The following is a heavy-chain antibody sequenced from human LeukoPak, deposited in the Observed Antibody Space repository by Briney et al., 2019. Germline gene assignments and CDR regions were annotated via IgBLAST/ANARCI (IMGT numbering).Heavy chain of an antibody. D-gene: IGHD6-25*01. CDR3: AREGGFHRPLDY. CDR1: GGSVSSTNW. CDR2: VHLDGRT. Sequence: ETSSLTCGVSGGSVSSTNWWTWIRQPPGKGLEWIGEVHLDGRTNFNPSLKSRLTMSVDLSENHVSLKLTSVTAADTAVYYCAREGGFHRPLDYSGQGTLVTVSS. V-gene: IGHV4-4*02. J-gene: IGHJ4*02.